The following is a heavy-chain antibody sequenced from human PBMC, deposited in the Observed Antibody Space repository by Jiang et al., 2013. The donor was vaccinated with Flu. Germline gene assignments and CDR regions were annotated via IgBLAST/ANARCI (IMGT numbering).Heavy chain of an antibody. J-gene: IGHJ5*02. Sequence: GAEVKKPGASVKVSCKASGYTFTGYYMHWVRQAPGQGLEWMGWINPNSGGTNYAQKFQGRVTMTRDTSISTAYMELSRLRSDDTAVYYCARDQVVGATVYNWFDPWGQGTLVTVSS. CDR3: ARDQVVGATVYNWFDP. V-gene: IGHV1-2*02. D-gene: IGHD1-26*01. CDR1: GYTFTGYY. CDR2: INPNSGGT.